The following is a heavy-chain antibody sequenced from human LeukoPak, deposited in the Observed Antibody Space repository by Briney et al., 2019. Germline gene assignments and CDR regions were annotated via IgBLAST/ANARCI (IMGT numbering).Heavy chain of an antibody. J-gene: IGHJ5*02. CDR1: GGSIRSSYYY. CDR2: IYDSGST. V-gene: IGHV4-39*01. Sequence: SETLSLTCTVSGGSIRSSYYYWGWIRQPPGKGLEWIGSIYDSGSTYYDPSLKSRVTISVDTSKNQFSLKLNSVTAADTAVYYCARHHGPWGQGTLVTVSS. CDR3: ARHHGP.